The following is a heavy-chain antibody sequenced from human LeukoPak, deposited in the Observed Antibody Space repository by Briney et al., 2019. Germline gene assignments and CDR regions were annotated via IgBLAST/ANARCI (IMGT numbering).Heavy chain of an antibody. J-gene: IGHJ4*02. CDR2: MNPNSGNT. D-gene: IGHD6-13*01. V-gene: IGHV1-8*01. CDR1: GYTFASYD. CDR3: ARQFRYSSSWYVIGY. Sequence: ASVKVSCKASGYTFASYDINWVRQATGQGLEWMGWMNPNSGNTGYAQKFQGRVTMTRNTSISTAYMELSSLRSEDTAVYYCARQFRYSSSWYVIGYWGQGTLVAVSS.